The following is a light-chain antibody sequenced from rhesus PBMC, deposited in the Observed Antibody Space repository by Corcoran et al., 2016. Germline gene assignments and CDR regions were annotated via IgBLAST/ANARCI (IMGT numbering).Light chain of an antibody. Sequence: DIVMTQSPDSLAVSLGERVTINCKSSQSLLYSSNNKNYLAWYPQKPGQAPKLHIYWASTRESGVAKRFSGSGSGTDVTLTISGLQAEDVAVYYGQQYYSPPLTFGGGTKVEI. CDR3: QQYYSPPLT. J-gene: IGKJ4*01. V-gene: IGKV4-1*01. CDR1: QSLLYSSNNKNY. CDR2: WAS.